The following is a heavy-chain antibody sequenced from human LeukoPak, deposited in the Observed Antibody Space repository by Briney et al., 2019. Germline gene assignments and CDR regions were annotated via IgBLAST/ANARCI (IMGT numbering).Heavy chain of an antibody. CDR2: ISWNSGSI. CDR3: AKGSGTSAHYYYDSSGYLLD. Sequence: GTSLRLSCAGSGFTFGDFAMHWVRQAPGKGLEWVSGISWNSGSIGYADSVKGRFTISRDNAKNSLYLQMNSLRAEDTALYYCAKGSGTSAHYYYDSSGYLLDWGQGTLVTVSS. D-gene: IGHD3-22*01. CDR1: GFTFGDFA. V-gene: IGHV3-9*01. J-gene: IGHJ4*02.